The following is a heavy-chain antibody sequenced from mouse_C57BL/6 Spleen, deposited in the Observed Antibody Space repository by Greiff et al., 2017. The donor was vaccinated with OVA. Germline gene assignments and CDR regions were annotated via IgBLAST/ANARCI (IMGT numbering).Heavy chain of an antibody. CDR3: ASDYDGYYDY. J-gene: IGHJ2*01. CDR1: GFPFSSYA. CDR2: ISNGGSYT. D-gene: IGHD2-3*01. Sequence: EVKLQEAGGCFVKPGGSLKLSFAASGFPFSSYAMSWVHQTPEKRLGWVATISNGGSYTYYQDNVKDRFTISRDNAKNYLYLQMRHIEYEDTAMYYCASDYDGYYDYWGQGTTLTVSS. V-gene: IGHV5-4*03.